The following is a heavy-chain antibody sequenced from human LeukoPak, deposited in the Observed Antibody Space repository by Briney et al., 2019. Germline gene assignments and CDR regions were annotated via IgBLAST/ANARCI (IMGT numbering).Heavy chain of an antibody. D-gene: IGHD3-10*01. J-gene: IGHJ5*02. Sequence: SETLSLTCTVSGGPITTYYLSWIRQSAGMGLEWIGRISGSGVITYNPSLKSRVILSLDTSNNHFSLKLISVTAADTAVYYCARDSGTTGEVKFAPWGQG. V-gene: IGHV4-4*07. CDR1: GGPITTYY. CDR2: ISGSGVI. CDR3: ARDSGTTGEVKFAP.